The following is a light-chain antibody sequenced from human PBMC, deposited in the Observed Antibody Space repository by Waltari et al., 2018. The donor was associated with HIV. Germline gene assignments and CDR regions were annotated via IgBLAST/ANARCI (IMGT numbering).Light chain of an antibody. CDR3: AAWDDSLSGLV. CDR2: RNN. J-gene: IGLJ3*02. V-gene: IGLV1-47*01. Sequence: QSVLTQPTSASGTPRQSDTTPCPGSRANMGSNYGYRYQQLPGTAPKPLIYRNNQRPSGVPDRFSGSKSGTSASLAISGLRSEDEADYYCAAWDDSLSGLVFGGGTKVTVL. CDR1: RANMGSNY.